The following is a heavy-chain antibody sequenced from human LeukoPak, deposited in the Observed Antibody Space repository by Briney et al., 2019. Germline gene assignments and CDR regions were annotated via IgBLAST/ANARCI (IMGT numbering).Heavy chain of an antibody. CDR1: GYTFTSYY. CDR2: INPSGGST. Sequence: ASVKVSCKASGYTFTSYYMHWVRQAPGQGLEWMGIINPSGGSTSYAQKFQGRVTMTRDMSTSTVYMELSSLRSDDTAVYYCARDYQLLWFGETPTDAFDIWGQGTMVTVSS. D-gene: IGHD3-10*01. V-gene: IGHV1-46*01. J-gene: IGHJ3*02. CDR3: ARDYQLLWFGETPTDAFDI.